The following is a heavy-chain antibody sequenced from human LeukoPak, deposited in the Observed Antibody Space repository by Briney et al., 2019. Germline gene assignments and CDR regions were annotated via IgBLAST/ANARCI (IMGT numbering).Heavy chain of an antibody. J-gene: IGHJ4*02. CDR2: MNQDGSEK. CDR1: KFTFSNYW. V-gene: IGHV3-7*04. CDR3: ARIRYYDGSGLN. D-gene: IGHD3-10*01. Sequence: PGGSLRLSCTASKFTFSNYWMSWVRQAPGKGLEWVASMNQDGSEKHYVDSVKGRFTISRDNAKDSLYLQMNSLRAEDTAVYYCARIRYYDGSGLNWGQGTLATVSS.